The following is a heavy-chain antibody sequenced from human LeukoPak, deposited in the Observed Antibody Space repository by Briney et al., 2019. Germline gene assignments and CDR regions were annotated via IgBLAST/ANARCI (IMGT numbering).Heavy chain of an antibody. CDR3: AKDQKTEQWQFDY. V-gene: IGHV3-30*02. CDR1: GFTFSSYG. CDR2: IRYDGSNK. Sequence: GGSLRLSCAASGFTFSSYGMHWVRQAPGKGLEWVAFIRYDGSNKYYADSVKGRFTISRDNSKNTLYLQMNSLRAEDTAVYYCAKDQKTEQWQFDYWGQGTLVTVSS. J-gene: IGHJ4*02. D-gene: IGHD6-19*01.